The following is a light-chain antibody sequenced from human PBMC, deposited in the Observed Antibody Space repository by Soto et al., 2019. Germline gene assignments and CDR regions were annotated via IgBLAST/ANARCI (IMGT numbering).Light chain of an antibody. J-gene: IGKJ5*01. CDR3: QQYENLPT. CDR1: QNINNY. V-gene: IGKV1-33*01. Sequence: DIQMTQTQSSLSASVGDRVTITFQASQNINNYLNWYQQKPGRAPKLLIYDASNLEAGVPSRFRGSGSGTDFTFTISRLQPEDIATYYCQQYENLPTFGQGTRLEIK. CDR2: DAS.